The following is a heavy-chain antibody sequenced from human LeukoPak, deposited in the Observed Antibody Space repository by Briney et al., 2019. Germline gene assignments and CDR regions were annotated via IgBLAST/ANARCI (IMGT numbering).Heavy chain of an antibody. Sequence: ASVKVSCKASGYTFTSYYMHWVRQAPGQGLEWMGIINPSGGSTSYAQKFQGRVTMTRDTSTSTVYMELSSLRSEDTAVYYRAGSSNWNDKPLDYWGQGTLVTVSS. CDR3: AGSSNWNDKPLDY. D-gene: IGHD1-1*01. CDR1: GYTFTSYY. J-gene: IGHJ4*02. V-gene: IGHV1-46*01. CDR2: INPSGGST.